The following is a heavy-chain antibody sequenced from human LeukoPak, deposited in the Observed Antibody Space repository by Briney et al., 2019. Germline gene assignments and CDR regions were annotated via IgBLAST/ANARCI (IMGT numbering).Heavy chain of an antibody. D-gene: IGHD3-22*01. CDR1: GFTFSSYT. CDR3: ARDVYYDSSGTSFDY. Sequence: PGGSLRLSCAASGFTFSSYTMNWVRQAPGRGLEWVSSISTSSSYIYYADSVKGRFTISRDNAKNSLYLQMNSLRAEDTAVYYCARDVYYDSSGTSFDYWGQGTLVTVSS. J-gene: IGHJ4*02. V-gene: IGHV3-21*06. CDR2: ISTSSSYI.